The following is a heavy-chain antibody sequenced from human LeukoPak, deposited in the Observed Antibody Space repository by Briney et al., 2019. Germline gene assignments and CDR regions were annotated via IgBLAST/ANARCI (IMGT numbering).Heavy chain of an antibody. CDR2: INSDGGST. V-gene: IGHV3-74*01. Sequence: GGSLRLSCTASGFTFSSYWMHWVRQAPGKGLVWVSRINSDGGSTSYGDSVKGRFTISRDSAKNTLYLQMNSLRAEDTAVYYCARRIQGMAPYYFDYWGQGTLVTVSS. J-gene: IGHJ4*02. CDR1: GFTFSSYW. CDR3: ARRIQGMAPYYFDY. D-gene: IGHD5-24*01.